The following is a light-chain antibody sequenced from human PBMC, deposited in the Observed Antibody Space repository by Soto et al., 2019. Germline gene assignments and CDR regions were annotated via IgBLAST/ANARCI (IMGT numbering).Light chain of an antibody. CDR2: GAS. CDR1: QSVTTR. CDR3: QQYGGSPIT. V-gene: IGKV3-20*01. Sequence: EIVWTQSPDTLSLSPGGRATLSCRASQSVTTRLAWYQQKPGQPPRLLISGASVRASGVPVRISGSGSGTDFTLTISRLEPEDFALYYCQQYGGSPITFGLGKRVEI. J-gene: IGKJ5*01.